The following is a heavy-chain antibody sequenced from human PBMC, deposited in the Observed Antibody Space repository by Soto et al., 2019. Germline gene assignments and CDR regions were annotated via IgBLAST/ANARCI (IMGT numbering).Heavy chain of an antibody. CDR3: AALGNTALEPFDY. V-gene: IGHV1-58*01. CDR1: GFTFTSSA. J-gene: IGHJ4*02. D-gene: IGHD5-18*01. CDR2: IVVGSGNT. Sequence: ASVKVSCKASGFTFTSSAVQWVRQARGQRLEWIGWIVVGSGNTNYAQKFQERVTITRDMSTSTAYMELSSLRSEDTAVYYCAALGNTALEPFDYWGQGTLVTVSS.